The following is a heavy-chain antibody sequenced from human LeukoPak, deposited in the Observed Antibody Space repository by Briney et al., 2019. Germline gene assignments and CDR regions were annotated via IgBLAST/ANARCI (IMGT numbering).Heavy chain of an antibody. CDR3: AGDISVYYSFDY. J-gene: IGHJ4*02. Sequence: PGTSLRLSRAASGFIFSSHVMHWVRQAPGKGLEWVAVISYDGSKEYYADSVKGRFTTSRDNSRNTLYLQMNSLRTDDTAVYYCAGDISVYYSFDYWGQGTLVTVSS. D-gene: IGHD3-22*01. CDR1: GFIFSSHV. V-gene: IGHV3-30*19. CDR2: ISYDGSKE.